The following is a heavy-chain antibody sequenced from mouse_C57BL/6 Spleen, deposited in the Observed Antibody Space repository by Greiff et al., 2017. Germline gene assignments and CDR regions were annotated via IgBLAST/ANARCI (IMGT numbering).Heavy chain of an antibody. D-gene: IGHD2-2*01. J-gene: IGHJ4*01. CDR1: GFTFSDYG. V-gene: IGHV5-17*01. CDR3: ARRYYGYDGYAMDY. CDR2: ISSGSSTI. Sequence: EVKLMESGGGLVKPGGSLKLSCAASGFTFSDYGMHWVRQAPEKGLEWVAYISSGSSTIYYADTVKGRFTISRDNAKNTLFLQMTSLRSEDTAMYYCARRYYGYDGYAMDYWGQGTSVTVSS.